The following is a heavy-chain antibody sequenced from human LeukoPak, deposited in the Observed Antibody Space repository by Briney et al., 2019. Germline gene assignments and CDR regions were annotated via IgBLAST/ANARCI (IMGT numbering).Heavy chain of an antibody. CDR2: TYYRSKWYN. J-gene: IGHJ2*01. V-gene: IGHV6-1*01. D-gene: IGHD6-19*01. CDR1: GDSVSSNSAA. Sequence: SQTLSLTCAISGDSVSSNSAAWNWIRQSPSRGLEWLGRTYYRSKWYNDYAVSVKSRITINPDTSKNQFSLQLNSVTPEDTAVYYCARDRRRIAVAGNWYFDLWGRGTLVTVAS. CDR3: ARDRRRIAVAGNWYFDL.